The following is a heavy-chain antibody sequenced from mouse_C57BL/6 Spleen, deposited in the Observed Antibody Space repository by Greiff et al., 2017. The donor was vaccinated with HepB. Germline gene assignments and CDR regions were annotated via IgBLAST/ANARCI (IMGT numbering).Heavy chain of an antibody. J-gene: IGHJ2*01. Sequence: VQLQQSGAELVRPGASVTLSCKASGYTFTDYEMHWVKQTPVHGLEWIGAIDPETGGTAYHQKFKGKAILTADKSSSTAYMELRSLTSEDSAVYYCTRWDYEGTGYWGQGTTLTVSS. CDR2: IDPETGGT. CDR3: TRWDYEGTGY. D-gene: IGHD2-4*01. CDR1: GYTFTDYE. V-gene: IGHV1-15*01.